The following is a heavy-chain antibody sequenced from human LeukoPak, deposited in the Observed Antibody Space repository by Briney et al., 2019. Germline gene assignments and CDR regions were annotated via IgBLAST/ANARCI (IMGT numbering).Heavy chain of an antibody. CDR3: ARDQRSSWYRD. Sequence: PSETMSLTCTVSGGSISSYYWSWIRQPPGKGLEWIGYTSNSGSTNYNPSLKSRVTISVDTSKNQFSLKLSSVTAADTAVYFCARDQRSSWYRDWGQGTLVTVSS. V-gene: IGHV4-59*01. CDR2: TSNSGST. J-gene: IGHJ4*02. D-gene: IGHD6-13*01. CDR1: GGSISSYY.